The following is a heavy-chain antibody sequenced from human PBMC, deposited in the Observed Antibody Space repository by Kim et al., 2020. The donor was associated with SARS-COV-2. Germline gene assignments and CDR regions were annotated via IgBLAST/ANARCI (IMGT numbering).Heavy chain of an antibody. Sequence: YTTSLNSRVTISVDTSKNQFSLELTSVSAADTAVYYCARGYGEGRLYYWGQGPLVTVSS. J-gene: IGHJ4*02. V-gene: IGHV4-34*01. CDR3: ARGYGEGRLYY. D-gene: IGHD3-10*01.